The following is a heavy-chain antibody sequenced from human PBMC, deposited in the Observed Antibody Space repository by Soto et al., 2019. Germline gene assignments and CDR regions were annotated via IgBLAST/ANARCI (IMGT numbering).Heavy chain of an antibody. Sequence: QITLKESGPTLVKPTQTLTLTCTFSGLSLSTSGVGVGWIRQPPGKALEWLALIYWDDNNPYSPSLKSRLTITQDPYKNQVVLTMTNMDPVYTATYYCARRRRYSISWYAGFDYWGQGTLVPVSS. CDR2: IYWDDNN. J-gene: IGHJ4*02. V-gene: IGHV2-5*02. CDR3: ARRRRYSISWYAGFDY. D-gene: IGHD6-13*01. CDR1: GLSLSTSGVG.